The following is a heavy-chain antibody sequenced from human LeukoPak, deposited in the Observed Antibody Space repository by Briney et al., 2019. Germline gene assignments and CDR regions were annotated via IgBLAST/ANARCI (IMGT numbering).Heavy chain of an antibody. CDR2: MNPNSGNT. Sequence: ASVTVSCKASGYTFTSYDINWVRQATGQGLEWMGWMNPNSGNTGYAQKFQGRVTMTRNTSISTAYMELSSLRSEDTAVYYCARGPIGYCSGGSCLSPCYFDYWGQGTLVTVSS. D-gene: IGHD2-15*01. CDR1: GYTFTSYD. CDR3: ARGPIGYCSGGSCLSPCYFDY. J-gene: IGHJ4*02. V-gene: IGHV1-8*01.